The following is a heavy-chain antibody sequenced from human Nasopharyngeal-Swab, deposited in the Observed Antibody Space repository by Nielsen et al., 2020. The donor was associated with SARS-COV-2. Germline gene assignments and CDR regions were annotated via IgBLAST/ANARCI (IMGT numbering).Heavy chain of an antibody. V-gene: IGHV1-24*01. CDR3: ATGPPTRLYCTNGVCYGGGWFDP. J-gene: IGHJ5*02. Sequence: KVSCKVSGYTLTELSMHWVRQAPGKGLEWMGGFDPEDGETIYAQKFQGRVTMTEDTSTDTAYMELSSLRSEDTAVYYCATGPPTRLYCTNGVCYGGGWFDPWGQGTLVTVSS. CDR1: GYTLTELS. CDR2: FDPEDGET. D-gene: IGHD2-8*01.